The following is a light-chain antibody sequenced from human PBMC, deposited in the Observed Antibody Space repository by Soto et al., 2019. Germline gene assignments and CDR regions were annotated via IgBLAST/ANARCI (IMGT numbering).Light chain of an antibody. J-gene: IGLJ3*02. V-gene: IGLV2-23*02. CDR1: SSDVGSYNL. CDR2: EVS. CDR3: CSYAGSSTFKV. Sequence: QSALTQPASVSGSPGQSITISCTGTSSDVGSYNLVSWYQQHPGKAPKLMIYEVSKRPSGVSNRFSGSKSGNTASLTISGRQAEDEADYYCCSYAGSSTFKVFGGGTKVTVL.